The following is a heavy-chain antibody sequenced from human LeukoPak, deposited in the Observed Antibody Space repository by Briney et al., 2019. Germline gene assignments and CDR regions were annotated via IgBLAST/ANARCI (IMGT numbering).Heavy chain of an antibody. V-gene: IGHV3-66*01. CDR1: GFTFSDYY. CDR2: IYSGGST. D-gene: IGHD4-17*01. Sequence: GGSLRLSCAASGFTFSDYYMSWIRQAPGKGLEWVSVIYSGGSTYYADSVKGRFTISRDNAQNSLYLQMNSLRAEDTAVYYCTRGSYGDYEYWGQGTLVTVSS. J-gene: IGHJ4*02. CDR3: TRGSYGDYEY.